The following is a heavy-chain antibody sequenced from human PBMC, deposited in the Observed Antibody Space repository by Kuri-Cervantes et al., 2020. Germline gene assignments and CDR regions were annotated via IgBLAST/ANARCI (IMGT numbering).Heavy chain of an antibody. V-gene: IGHV1-18*01. CDR2: ISAYNGNT. CDR3: ARWYSSSWYGVAEGYNWFDP. CDR1: GYTFTSYG. J-gene: IGHJ5*02. Sequence: ASVKVSCKASGYTFTSYGISWVRQAPGQGLEWMGWISAYNGNTNYAQKLQGRVTMTTDTSTSTAYMELRSLRAEDTAVYYCARWYSSSWYGVAEGYNWFDPWGQGTLVTVSS. D-gene: IGHD6-13*01.